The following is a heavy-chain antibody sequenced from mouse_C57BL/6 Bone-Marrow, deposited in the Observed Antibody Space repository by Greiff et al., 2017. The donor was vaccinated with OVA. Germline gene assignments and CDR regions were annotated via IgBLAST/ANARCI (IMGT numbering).Heavy chain of an antibody. CDR3: VSLEGYFDV. Sequence: VQLQQSGGGLVQPKGSLKLSCAASGFSFNTYAMNWVRQAPGKGLEWVARIRSKSNNYATYYADSVKDRFTISRDDSESMLYLQMNNLKTEDTAMYYCVSLEGYFDVWGTGTTVTVSS. D-gene: IGHD2-10*02. CDR1: GFSFNTYA. CDR2: IRSKSNNYAT. V-gene: IGHV10-1*01. J-gene: IGHJ1*03.